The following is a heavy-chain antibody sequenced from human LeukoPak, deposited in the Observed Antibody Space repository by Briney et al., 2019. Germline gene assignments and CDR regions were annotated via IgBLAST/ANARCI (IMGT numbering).Heavy chain of an antibody. J-gene: IGHJ4*02. CDR3: ARALAYARPSFDY. CDR1: DYSIRSGYY. V-gene: IGHV4-61*03. CDR2: ISYSGST. D-gene: IGHD2-2*01. Sequence: SETLSLTCTVSDYSIRSGYYWSWIRQPPGKGLEWIGYISYSGSTNYNPSLKSRVTISVDTSQNHFSLKLSSVTAADTAIYYCARALAYARPSFDYWGQGISVTVSS.